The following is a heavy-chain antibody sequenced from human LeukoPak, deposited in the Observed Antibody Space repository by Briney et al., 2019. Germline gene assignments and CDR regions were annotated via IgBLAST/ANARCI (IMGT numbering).Heavy chain of an antibody. CDR1: GGSFSGYY. CDR3: ARGNMYYYYMDV. CDR2: INHSGST. Sequence: SETLSLTCAVYGGSFSGYYWSRIRQPPGKGLEWIGEINHSGSTNYNPSLKSRVTISVDTSLKLSSVTAADTAVYYCARGNMYYYYMDVWGKGTTVTVSS. J-gene: IGHJ6*03. V-gene: IGHV4-34*01.